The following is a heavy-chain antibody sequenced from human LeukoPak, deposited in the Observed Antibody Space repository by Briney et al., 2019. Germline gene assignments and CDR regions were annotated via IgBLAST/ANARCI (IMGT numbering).Heavy chain of an antibody. D-gene: IGHD3-22*01. CDR3: ARGLHSRLYDSSGYYPY. CDR2: FSRGSSII. V-gene: IGHV3-48*01. J-gene: IGHJ4*02. CDR1: GFIFSSYS. Sequence: GGSLRLSSAASGFIFSSYSMNWVRQAPGKGLEGVSYFSRGSSIIYYADSVKGRFTVSRDNAKNSLYLQMKSLRAEDTAIYYCARGLHSRLYDSSGYYPYWGQGTLVTVSS.